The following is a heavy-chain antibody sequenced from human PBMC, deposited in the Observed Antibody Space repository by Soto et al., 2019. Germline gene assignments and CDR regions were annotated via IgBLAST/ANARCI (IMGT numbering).Heavy chain of an antibody. CDR2: IYSGGST. CDR1: GFTVSSNY. CDR3: ARETTRAYKTYYYDSSGYYEPSHFDY. V-gene: IGHV3-53*01. D-gene: IGHD3-22*01. J-gene: IGHJ4*02. Sequence: GGSLRLSCAASGFTVSSNYMSWVRQAPGKGLEWVSVIYSGGSTYYADSVKGRFTISRDNSKNTLYLQMNSLRAEDTAVYYCARETTRAYKTYYYDSSGYYEPSHFDYWGQGTLVTVSS.